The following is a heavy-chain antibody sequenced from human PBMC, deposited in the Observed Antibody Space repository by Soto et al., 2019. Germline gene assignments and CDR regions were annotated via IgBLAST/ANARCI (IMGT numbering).Heavy chain of an antibody. CDR1: GFTFSSYA. J-gene: IGHJ4*02. Sequence: SCAASGFTFSSYAMHWVRQAPGKGLEWVAVISYDGSNKYYADSVKGRFTISRDNSKNTLYLQMNSLRAEDTAVYYCAGRIVANFDYWGQGTLVTVSS. CDR3: AGRIVANFDY. D-gene: IGHD2-15*01. CDR2: ISYDGSNK. V-gene: IGHV3-30-3*01.